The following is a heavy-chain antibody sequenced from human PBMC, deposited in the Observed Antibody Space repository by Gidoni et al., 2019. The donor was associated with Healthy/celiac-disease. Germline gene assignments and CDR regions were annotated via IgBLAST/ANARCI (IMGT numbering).Heavy chain of an antibody. CDR3: AKDGITYYDFWTDY. CDR2: ISGSGGST. V-gene: IGHV3-23*04. Sequence: EVQLVESGGGLVQPGGSLSLSCAASVFTFSSYAMSWVRQAPGKGLEWVAAISGSGGSTYYADSVKGRFTISRDNSKNTLYLQMNSLRAEDTAVYYCAKDGITYYDFWTDYWGQGTLVTVSS. J-gene: IGHJ4*02. D-gene: IGHD3-3*01. CDR1: VFTFSSYA.